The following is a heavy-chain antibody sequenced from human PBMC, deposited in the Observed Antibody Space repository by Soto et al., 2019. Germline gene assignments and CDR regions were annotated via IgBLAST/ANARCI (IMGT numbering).Heavy chain of an antibody. J-gene: IGHJ6*02. D-gene: IGHD2-8*01. CDR1: GFSFEDYA. Sequence: GGSLRLSCAASGFSFEDYAMHWVRQAPGKGLEWVSGIAWNSDIIGYADSVKGRFTISRDNGKNSLYLQMNSLRPEDTAVYYCARDPYHVLMVNGPNLYGMDVWGQGTTVTVSS. CDR3: ARDPYHVLMVNGPNLYGMDV. V-gene: IGHV3-9*01. CDR2: IAWNSDII.